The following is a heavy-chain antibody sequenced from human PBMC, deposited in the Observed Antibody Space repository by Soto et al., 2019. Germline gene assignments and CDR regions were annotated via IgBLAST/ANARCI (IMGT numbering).Heavy chain of an antibody. J-gene: IGHJ5*02. V-gene: IGHV1-69*02. CDR2: IIPILGIA. D-gene: IGHD2-2*03. Sequence: GASVKVSCKASGGTFSSYTISWVRQAPGQGLEWMGRIIPILGIANYAQKFQGRVTITADKSTSTAYVELSSLRSEDTAVYYCARVDIVVVPAPFDPWGQGTLVTVSS. CDR3: ARVDIVVVPAPFDP. CDR1: GGTFSSYT.